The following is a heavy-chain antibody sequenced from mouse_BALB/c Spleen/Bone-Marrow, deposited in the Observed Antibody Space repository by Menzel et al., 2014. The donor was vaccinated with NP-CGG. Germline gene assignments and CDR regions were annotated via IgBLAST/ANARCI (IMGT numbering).Heavy chain of an antibody. Sequence: EVKLMESGLELVKPGASVKMSCKASGYTFTTYVMHWVKQKPGQGLEWIGYINPYNDGAKYNEKFKGKATLTSDKSSSTAYMELSSLTSEDSAVDYCGRDYYGSTSFAYWGQGTLVSVST. D-gene: IGHD1-1*01. CDR2: INPYNDGA. CDR1: GYTFTTYV. J-gene: IGHJ3*01. CDR3: GRDYYGSTSFAY. V-gene: IGHV1-14*01.